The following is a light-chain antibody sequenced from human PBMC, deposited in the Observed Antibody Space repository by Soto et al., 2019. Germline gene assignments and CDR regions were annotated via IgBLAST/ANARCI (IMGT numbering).Light chain of an antibody. CDR3: QQYGGSPNT. J-gene: IGKJ2*01. Sequence: EIVLTQSPGTLSLSPGDRATLSCRASHRVTRDYVPWYQLKQGQAPRLLFPRAPTRATGVPDRFSGGGSGKDFNLTISRLEPEDFAVYLCQQYGGSPNTVGPGDKLEIK. CDR2: RAP. V-gene: IGKV3-20*01. CDR1: HRVTRDY.